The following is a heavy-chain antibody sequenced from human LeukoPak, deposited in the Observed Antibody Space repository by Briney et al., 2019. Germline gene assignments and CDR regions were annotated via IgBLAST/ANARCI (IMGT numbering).Heavy chain of an antibody. CDR2: ISQTGSFT. J-gene: IGHJ6*02. Sequence: GGSLRLSCAASGFTFSDHYMNWIRQVPGKGLEWVSYISQTGSFTTYADSVKGRFTISRDNAKNSLYPQMHSLRADDTAVYYCARDRWTPAVTAWLGLYYYYGMDVWGQGTTVTVSS. D-gene: IGHD2-21*02. CDR1: GFTFSDHY. CDR3: ARDRWTPAVTAWLGLYYYYGMDV. V-gene: IGHV3-11*06.